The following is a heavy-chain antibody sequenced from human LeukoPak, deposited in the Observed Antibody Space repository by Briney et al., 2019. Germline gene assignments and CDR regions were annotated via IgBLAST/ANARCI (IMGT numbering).Heavy chain of an antibody. V-gene: IGHV3-9*03. Sequence: GGSLRLSCAASGFTFDDYAMHWVRQAPGKGLEWVSGITWNSDNIEYADSVKGRFTISRDHAKNSLYLQMNSRRAEDMALYYCAKGGGGRLIYYYYMDVWGKGTTVTVSS. J-gene: IGHJ6*03. CDR1: GFTFDDYA. D-gene: IGHD3-16*01. CDR3: AKGGGGRLIYYYYMDV. CDR2: ITWNSDNI.